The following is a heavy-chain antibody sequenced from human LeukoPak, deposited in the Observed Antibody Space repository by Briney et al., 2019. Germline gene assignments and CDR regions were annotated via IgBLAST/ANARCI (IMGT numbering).Heavy chain of an antibody. CDR1: GGSISSGSYY. J-gene: IGHJ6*03. Sequence: SETLSLTCTVSGGSISSGSYYWSWIRQPAGKGLEWIGRIYTSGSTNYNPSLKSRVTISVDTSKNQFSLKLSSVTAADTAVYYCARVWASRSWYPEYYYYYYYMDVWGKGTTVTVSS. CDR3: ARVWASRSWYPEYYYYYYYMDV. V-gene: IGHV4-61*02. D-gene: IGHD6-13*01. CDR2: IYTSGST.